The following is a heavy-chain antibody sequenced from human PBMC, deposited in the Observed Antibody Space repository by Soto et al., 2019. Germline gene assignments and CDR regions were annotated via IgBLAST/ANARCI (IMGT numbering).Heavy chain of an antibody. CDR1: GYSFTSYW. J-gene: IGHJ5*02. CDR3: ARLTMVRGVPNWFDP. D-gene: IGHD3-10*01. Sequence: GESLKISCKGSGYSFTSYWISWMRQMPGKGLEWMGRIDPSDSYTNYSPSFQGHVTISADKSISTAYLQWSSLKASATAMYYCARLTMVRGVPNWFDPWGQGTLVTVSS. CDR2: IDPSDSYT. V-gene: IGHV5-10-1*01.